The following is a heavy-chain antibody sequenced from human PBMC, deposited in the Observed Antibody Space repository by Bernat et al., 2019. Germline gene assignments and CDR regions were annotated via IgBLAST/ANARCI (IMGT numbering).Heavy chain of an antibody. CDR3: AARRSSS. CDR1: GFIFSNYA. V-gene: IGHV3-23*01. D-gene: IGHD2-2*01. Sequence: EVQLLESGGGLVQPGGSLRLSCAASGFIFSNYAMSWVRQAPGKGLEWVSGITTSGGGTYYADSVKGRFTISRDNSKNTLYLQMNSLRAEDTAIYYCAARRSSSWGQGTLVTVSS. CDR2: ITTSGGGT. J-gene: IGHJ5*02.